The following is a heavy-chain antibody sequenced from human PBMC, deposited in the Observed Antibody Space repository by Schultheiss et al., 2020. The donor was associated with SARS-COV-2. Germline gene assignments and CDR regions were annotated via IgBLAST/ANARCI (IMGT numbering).Heavy chain of an antibody. J-gene: IGHJ3*02. V-gene: IGHV3-21*05. Sequence: GGSLRLSCAASGFTFSSYSMNWVRQAPGKGLEWVSYISSSSSYTNYADSVKGRFTISRDNAKNSLYLQMNSLRAEDTAVYYCAREYSSSSGDAFDIWGQGTMVTVSS. CDR3: AREYSSSSGDAFDI. D-gene: IGHD6-6*01. CDR1: GFTFSSYS. CDR2: ISSSSSYT.